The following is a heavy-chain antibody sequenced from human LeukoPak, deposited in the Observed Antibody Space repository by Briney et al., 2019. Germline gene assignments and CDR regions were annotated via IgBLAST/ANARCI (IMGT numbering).Heavy chain of an antibody. Sequence: GGSLRLSCAASGFTFSSYAMSWVRQAPGKGLEWVSAISGSGGSTYYADSVKGRFTISRNNSKNTLYLQMNSLRAEDTAVYYCAKDTRKVDRGGSLRGASFDYWGQGTLVTVSS. CDR2: ISGSGGST. CDR3: AKDTRKVDRGGSLRGASFDY. J-gene: IGHJ4*02. D-gene: IGHD3-10*01. V-gene: IGHV3-23*01. CDR1: GFTFSSYA.